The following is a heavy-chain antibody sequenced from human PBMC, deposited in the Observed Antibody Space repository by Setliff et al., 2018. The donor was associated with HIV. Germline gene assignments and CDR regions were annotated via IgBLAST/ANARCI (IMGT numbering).Heavy chain of an antibody. J-gene: IGHJ4*02. V-gene: IGHV3-23*01. Sequence: GGSLRLSCAASGFTFSSHAMTWVRQAPGQGLEWVSIISGSGISTYYADSVKGRFTISRDNSRNMLYLQMNSLRAEDTAVYYCARDYYDSSGYIFFPGLPDYWGQGTLVTVSS. D-gene: IGHD3-22*01. CDR1: GFTFSSHA. CDR3: ARDYYDSSGYIFFPGLPDY. CDR2: ISGSGIST.